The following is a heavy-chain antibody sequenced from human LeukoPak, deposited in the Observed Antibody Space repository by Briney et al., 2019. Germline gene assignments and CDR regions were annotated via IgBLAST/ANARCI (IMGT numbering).Heavy chain of an antibody. CDR1: GYTFSNYW. V-gene: IGHV3-74*01. D-gene: IGHD2-8*01. Sequence: GGSLRLSCAGSGYTFSNYWMHWVRQAPGKGLVWVSRINTDGSITTYADSVKGRFTISRDNSKNSLYLQMNSLRAEDTAVYYCARAYCTNAVCYRDAFDIWGQGTMVIVSS. CDR3: ARAYCTNAVCYRDAFDI. CDR2: INTDGSIT. J-gene: IGHJ3*02.